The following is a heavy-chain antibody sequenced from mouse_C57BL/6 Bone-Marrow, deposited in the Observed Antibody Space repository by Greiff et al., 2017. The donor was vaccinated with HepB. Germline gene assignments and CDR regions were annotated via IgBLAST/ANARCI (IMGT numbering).Heavy chain of an antibody. CDR3: TPLIYYYGSRDYVDY. Sequence: DVQLQESGAELVRPGASVKLSCTASGFNIKDDYMHWVKQRPEQGLEWIGWIDPENGDTEYASKFQGKATITADTSSTTAYLKLSSLTSEDTAVYYCTPLIYYYGSRDYVDYGGQGTTLTVSS. CDR2: IDPENGDT. V-gene: IGHV14-4*01. D-gene: IGHD1-1*01. CDR1: GFNIKDDY. J-gene: IGHJ2*01.